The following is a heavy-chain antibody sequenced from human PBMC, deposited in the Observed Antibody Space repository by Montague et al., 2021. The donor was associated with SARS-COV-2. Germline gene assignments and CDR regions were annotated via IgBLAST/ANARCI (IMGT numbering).Heavy chain of an antibody. CDR2: VLYNKGT. J-gene: IGHJ4*02. CDR3: VRHPHYDSLNDPPDF. V-gene: IGHV4-59*08. Sequence: SETLSLNCTVSGVSVTDYYWSWIRQPPGKGLEWVGDVLYNKGTNFNPSLKSRVAISVDTSKNHFSLRLTSVTAADTAFYYCVRHPHYDSLNDPPDFWDQGTLVTVSS. D-gene: IGHD3-9*01. CDR1: GVSVTDYY.